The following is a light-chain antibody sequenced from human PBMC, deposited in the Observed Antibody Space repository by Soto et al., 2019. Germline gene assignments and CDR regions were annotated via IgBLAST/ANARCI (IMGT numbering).Light chain of an antibody. CDR1: SGHSSYT. J-gene: IGLJ2*01. V-gene: IGLV4-69*01. CDR2: LKSDGSH. Sequence: QLVLTQSPSASASLGASVKLTCNLSSGHSSYTIAWHQQRPEKGPRYLMRLKSDGSHNKGDGIPDRFSGSSSGAERYLTISSLQSEDEADYYCQAWGTGIVVFGGGTKLTVL. CDR3: QAWGTGIVV.